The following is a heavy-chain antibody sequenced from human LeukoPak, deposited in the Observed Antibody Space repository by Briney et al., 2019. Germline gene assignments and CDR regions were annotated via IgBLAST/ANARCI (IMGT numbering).Heavy chain of an antibody. J-gene: IGHJ3*02. D-gene: IGHD3-10*01. Sequence: GEPLKISCKGAGDSFTSCWICCWRQMPREGRQGRGIIYPGDSDTRYSPSFQGRVTISADKSISTAYLQWSSLKAADTARYYCAGYYGSGSHAFDIWGQGTMVTVSS. CDR1: GDSFTSCW. CDR3: AGYYGSGSHAFDI. V-gene: IGHV5-51*01. CDR2: IYPGDSDT.